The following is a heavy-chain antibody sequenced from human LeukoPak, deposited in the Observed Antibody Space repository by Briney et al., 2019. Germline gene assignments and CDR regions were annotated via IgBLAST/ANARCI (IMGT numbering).Heavy chain of an antibody. Sequence: SVKVSCKASGGTFSSYAISWVRQAPGQGLEWMGGIIPIFGTANYAQKFQGRVTMTEDTSTDTAYMELSSLRSEDTAVYYCATTILLGFGELLSFDYWGQGPLVTVSS. D-gene: IGHD3-10*01. CDR1: GGTFSSYA. CDR2: IIPIFGTA. V-gene: IGHV1-69*06. CDR3: ATTILLGFGELLSFDY. J-gene: IGHJ4*02.